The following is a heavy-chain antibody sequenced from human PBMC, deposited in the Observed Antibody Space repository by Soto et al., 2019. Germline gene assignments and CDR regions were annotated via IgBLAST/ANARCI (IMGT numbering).Heavy chain of an antibody. Sequence: GGSLRLSCAASGFTFSSYAMTWVRQTPGKGLEWVSTINSDGSSTSYADSVKGRFTISRDNAKNTLYLQMNSLRAEDTAVYYCAEAAAGYYYYGMDVWGQGTLVTVSS. J-gene: IGHJ6*02. V-gene: IGHV3-74*01. CDR3: AEAAAGYYYYGMDV. CDR2: INSDGSST. CDR1: GFTFSSYA. D-gene: IGHD6-13*01.